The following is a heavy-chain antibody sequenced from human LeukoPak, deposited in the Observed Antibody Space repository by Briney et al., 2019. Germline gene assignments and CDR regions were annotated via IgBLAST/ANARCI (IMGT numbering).Heavy chain of an antibody. CDR2: IKSKSDAGTT. CDR3: TTGHYVWGSSCDY. D-gene: IGHD3-16*01. J-gene: IGHJ4*02. V-gene: IGHV3-15*01. CDR1: GFTFSNAW. Sequence: GGSLRLSCVASGFTFSNAWMTWVRQAPGKGLEWVGRIKSKSDAGTTDYAAPVKGRFTISRDDSKNTLYLQMNSLKIEDTAVYYCTTGHYVWGSSCDYWGQGTLVTVSS.